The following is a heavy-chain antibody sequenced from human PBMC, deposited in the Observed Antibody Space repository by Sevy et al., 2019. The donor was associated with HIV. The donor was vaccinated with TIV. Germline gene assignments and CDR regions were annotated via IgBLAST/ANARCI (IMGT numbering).Heavy chain of an antibody. CDR1: GFTFSSYA. Sequence: GGSLRLSCAASGFTFSSYAMHWVRQAPGKGLEWVAVISYDGSNKYYADSMKGRFTIARDNSKKTLYLQMNSLRTEDTAVYYCARDRGSGKNVFFDYWGQGTLVTVSS. CDR3: ARDRGSGKNVFFDY. J-gene: IGHJ4*02. CDR2: ISYDGSNK. V-gene: IGHV3-30-3*01. D-gene: IGHD3-10*01.